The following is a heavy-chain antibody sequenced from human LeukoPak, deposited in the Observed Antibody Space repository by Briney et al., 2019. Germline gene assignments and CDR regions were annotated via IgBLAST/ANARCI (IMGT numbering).Heavy chain of an antibody. CDR1: GFTFSSYA. J-gene: IGHJ4*02. CDR3: AREILGTTMTIDY. CDR2: ISGSGGST. Sequence: GGSLGLSCAASGFTFSSYAMSWVRQAPGKGLEWVSAISGSGGSTYYADSVKGRFTISRDNSKNTLYLQMNSLRAEDTAVYYCAREILGTTMTIDYWGQGTLVTVSS. V-gene: IGHV3-23*01. D-gene: IGHD2-15*01.